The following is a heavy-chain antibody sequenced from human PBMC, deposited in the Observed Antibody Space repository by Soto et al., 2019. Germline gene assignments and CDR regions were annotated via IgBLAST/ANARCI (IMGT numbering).Heavy chain of an antibody. V-gene: IGHV4-39*01. Sequence: SETLSLTCTVSGGSISSSSYYWGWIRQPPGKGLEWIGSIYYSGSTYYNPSLKSRVTISVDTSKNQFSLKLSSVTAADTAVYYCARLEPLWWFDPWGQGTLVTVSS. CDR2: IYYSGST. CDR3: ARLEPLWWFDP. D-gene: IGHD1-1*01. CDR1: GGSISSSSYY. J-gene: IGHJ5*02.